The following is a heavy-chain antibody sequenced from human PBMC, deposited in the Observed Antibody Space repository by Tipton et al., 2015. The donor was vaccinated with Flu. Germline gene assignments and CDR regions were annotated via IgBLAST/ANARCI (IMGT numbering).Heavy chain of an antibody. J-gene: IGHJ3*01. Sequence: TLSLTCTVSNDYLSDYYWNWIRQSPGKGLVWLGSIHYTEKTLHDPSLKSRVTMAVDTSKNQFFLNLTSVTAADTAVYFCARDNWGGVFDYWGQGTMVTVSS. CDR3: ARDNWGGVFDY. CDR1: NDYLSDYY. CDR2: IHYTEKT. D-gene: IGHD7-27*01. V-gene: IGHV4-59*01.